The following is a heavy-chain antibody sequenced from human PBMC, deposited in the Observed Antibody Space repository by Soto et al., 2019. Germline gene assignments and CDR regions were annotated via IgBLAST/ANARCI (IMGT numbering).Heavy chain of an antibody. Sequence: GGSLRLSCAASGFTFSNYAMSWVSQAPGKGLEWVSGISGSGGSTYYADSVKGRFTISRDNSKNTLYLQMNSLRAEDTAVYYCAKDSQWLVYYFDYWGQGTLVTVSS. CDR1: GFTFSNYA. J-gene: IGHJ4*02. D-gene: IGHD6-19*01. V-gene: IGHV3-23*01. CDR3: AKDSQWLVYYFDY. CDR2: ISGSGGST.